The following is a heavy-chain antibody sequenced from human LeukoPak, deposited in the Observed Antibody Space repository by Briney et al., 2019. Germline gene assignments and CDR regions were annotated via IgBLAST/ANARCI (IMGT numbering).Heavy chain of an antibody. Sequence: GGSLRLSCAASGFTVSSNYMSWVRQAPGKGLEWVSVIYSGGSTYYADSVKGRFTISRDNSKNTLYLQTNSLRAEDTAVYYCASFPNLKGPKGPYFDYWGQGTLVTVSS. CDR2: IYSGGST. J-gene: IGHJ4*02. CDR3: ASFPNLKGPKGPYFDY. CDR1: GFTVSSNY. V-gene: IGHV3-66*01.